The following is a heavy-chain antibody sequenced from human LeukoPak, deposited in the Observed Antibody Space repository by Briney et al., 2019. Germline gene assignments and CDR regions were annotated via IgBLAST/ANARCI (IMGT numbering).Heavy chain of an antibody. CDR3: ARAGSVWFGELLQFDY. CDR2: IYYSGST. V-gene: IGHV4-59*01. D-gene: IGHD3-10*01. Sequence: SETLSLTCTVSGGSISSYYWSWIRQLPGKGLEWIGYIYYSGSTNYNPSLKSRVTISVDTSKNQFSLKLSSVTAADTAVYYCARAGSVWFGELLQFDYWGQGTLVTVSS. CDR1: GGSISSYY. J-gene: IGHJ4*02.